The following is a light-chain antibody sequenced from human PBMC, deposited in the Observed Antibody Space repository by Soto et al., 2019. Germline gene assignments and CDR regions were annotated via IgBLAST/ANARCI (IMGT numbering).Light chain of an antibody. CDR3: SSYAGINNLGV. V-gene: IGLV2-8*02. Sequence: QSALTQPPSVSRSPGQSVTISCTGTSSDVGGYKYVSWYQRHPGKAPKLMIFEVNKRPSGVPDRFSGSKSGNTASLTVSGLQAEDEAHYYCSSYAGINNLGVFGTGTKLTVL. CDR2: EVN. CDR1: SSDVGGYKY. J-gene: IGLJ1*01.